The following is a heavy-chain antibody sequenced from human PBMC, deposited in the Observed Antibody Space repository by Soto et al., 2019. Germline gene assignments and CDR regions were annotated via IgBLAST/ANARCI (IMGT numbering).Heavy chain of an antibody. CDR1: GFTFSSYS. D-gene: IGHD4-17*01. CDR2: ISSSSYI. CDR3: ARDPDYGGNPYYYYYYGMDV. V-gene: IGHV3-21*01. Sequence: GGSLRLSCAASGFTFSSYSMNWVRQAPGKGLEWVSSISSSSYIYYADSVKGRFTISRDNAKNSLYLQMNSLRAEDTAVYYCARDPDYGGNPYYYYYYGMDVWGQGTTVTVSS. J-gene: IGHJ6*02.